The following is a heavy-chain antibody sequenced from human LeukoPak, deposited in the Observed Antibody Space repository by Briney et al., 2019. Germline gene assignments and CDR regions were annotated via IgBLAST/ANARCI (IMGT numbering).Heavy chain of an antibody. CDR3: ARTYYYGSGSGVWFDP. J-gene: IGHJ5*02. Sequence: GGSLRLSCAASGFTFSDYYMSWIRQAPGKGLEWVSYISSSGSTIYYADSVKGRFTISRDSAKNSLYLQMNSLRAEDTAVYYCARTYYYGSGSGVWFDPWGQGTLVTVSS. V-gene: IGHV3-11*01. CDR2: ISSSGSTI. D-gene: IGHD3-10*01. CDR1: GFTFSDYY.